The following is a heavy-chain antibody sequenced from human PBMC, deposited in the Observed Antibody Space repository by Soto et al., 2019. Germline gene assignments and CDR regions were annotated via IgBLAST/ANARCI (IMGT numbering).Heavy chain of an antibody. J-gene: IGHJ4*02. D-gene: IGHD6-13*01. CDR3: ARVTAAGPGALDY. V-gene: IGHV1-18*01. CDR1: GYSFNSYG. CDR2: ISVYNGNT. Sequence: ASVKVSCKASGYSFNSYGISWVRQAPGQGLEWMGWISVYNGNTNYAQKLQGRVTMTTDTSTSTAYMELRSLRSDDTAVYYCARVTAAGPGALDYWAREPWSPSPQ.